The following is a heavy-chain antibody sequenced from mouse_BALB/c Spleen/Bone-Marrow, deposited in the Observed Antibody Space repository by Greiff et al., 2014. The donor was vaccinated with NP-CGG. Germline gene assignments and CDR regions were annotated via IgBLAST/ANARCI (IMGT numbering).Heavy chain of an antibody. Sequence: QVQLKHSGAELVRPGASVKLSCKASGYTFTSYWINWAKQRPGQGLEWIGNIYPSDSYTNYNQKFKDKATLTVDKSSSTAYMQLSSPTSEDSAVYYCTRRGSTMSYFDYWGQGTTLTVSS. CDR3: TRRGSTMSYFDY. D-gene: IGHD2-4*01. CDR2: IYPSDSYT. J-gene: IGHJ2*01. CDR1: GYTFTSYW. V-gene: IGHV1-69*02.